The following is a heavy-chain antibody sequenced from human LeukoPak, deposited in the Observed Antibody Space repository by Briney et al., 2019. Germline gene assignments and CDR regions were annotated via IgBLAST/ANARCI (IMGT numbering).Heavy chain of an antibody. CDR2: INPGYSDI. CDR3: ARHDKGYSGYVTLDY. J-gene: IGHJ4*02. Sequence: GESLKISCKGSGYSFTSYWIGWVRQMPGKGLEWMGIINPGYSDIRYSPSFPGQVTISADKSISTAYLQWSSLKASDTAIYYCARHDKGYSGYVTLDYWGQGTLVTVSS. V-gene: IGHV5-51*01. D-gene: IGHD5-12*01. CDR1: GYSFTSYW.